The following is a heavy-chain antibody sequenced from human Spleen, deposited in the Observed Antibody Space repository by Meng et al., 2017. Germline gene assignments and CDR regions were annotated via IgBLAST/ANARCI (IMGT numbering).Heavy chain of an antibody. CDR2: ISTYNGDT. J-gene: IGHJ3*01. CDR3: ARDMYGSRDAFDF. D-gene: IGHD6-19*01. Sequence: ASVKVSCKASDYTFTRYNINWMRQAPGQGLEWMGWISTYNGDTNSAQKLQGRVTMTTDTSTSTAYMELRSLRSDDSAVYYCARDMYGSRDAFDFWGQGTMVTVSS. CDR1: DYTFTRYN. V-gene: IGHV1-18*01.